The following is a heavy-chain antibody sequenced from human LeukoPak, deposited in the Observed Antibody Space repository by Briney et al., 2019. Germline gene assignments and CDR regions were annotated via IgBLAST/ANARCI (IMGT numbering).Heavy chain of an antibody. J-gene: IGHJ4*02. Sequence: GGSLRLSCAASGFTFSSYDMNWVRQAPGKGLEWVSSISSSNRYIYYADSVKGRFTISRDNAQNSLYLQMNSLRAEDTAVYYCARDWNLKGEDYWGQGTLVTVSS. CDR1: GFTFSSYD. CDR3: ARDWNLKGEDY. CDR2: ISSSNRYI. V-gene: IGHV3-21*01. D-gene: IGHD3-10*01.